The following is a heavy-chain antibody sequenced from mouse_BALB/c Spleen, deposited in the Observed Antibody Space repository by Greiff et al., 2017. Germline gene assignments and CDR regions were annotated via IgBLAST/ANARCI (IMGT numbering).Heavy chain of an antibody. CDR1: GFTFSSFG. V-gene: IGHV5-17*02. D-gene: IGHD4-1*01. CDR2: ISSGSSTI. CDR3: ARMGRDYAMDY. Sequence: EVQLVESGGDLVQPGGSRKLSCAASGFTFSSFGMHWVRQAPEKGLEWVAYISSGSSTIYYADTVKGRFTISRDNPKNTLFLQMTSLRSEDTAMYYCARMGRDYAMDYWGQGTSVTVSS. J-gene: IGHJ4*01.